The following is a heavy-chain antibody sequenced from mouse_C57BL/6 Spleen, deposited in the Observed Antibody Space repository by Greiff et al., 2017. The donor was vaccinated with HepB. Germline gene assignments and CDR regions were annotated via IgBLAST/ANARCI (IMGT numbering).Heavy chain of an antibody. J-gene: IGHJ2*01. D-gene: IGHD2-2*01. CDR1: GYTFTDYY. Sequence: EVQLQQSGPELVKPGASVKISCKASGYTFTDYYMNWVKQSHGKSLEWIGDINPNNGGTSYNQKFKGKATLTVDKSSSTAYMELRSLTSEDSAVYYCARGDYGHGDYWGQGTTLTVSS. CDR2: INPNNGGT. CDR3: ARGDYGHGDY. V-gene: IGHV1-26*01.